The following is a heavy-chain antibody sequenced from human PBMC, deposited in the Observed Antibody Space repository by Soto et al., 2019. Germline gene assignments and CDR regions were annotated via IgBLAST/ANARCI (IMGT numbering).Heavy chain of an antibody. J-gene: IGHJ6*02. V-gene: IGHV1-18*04. CDR3: KREYWIFGVVAPLDYYYGMDV. Sequence: GASVKVSCKASGYTFTSYGISWVRQAPGQGLDWMGWISAYNGNKNYAQKLQGRVTMTTDTSTSTAYMELRSLRSDDTAVYYCKREYWIFGVVAPLDYYYGMDVWCQGTTVTGSS. CDR2: ISAYNGNK. CDR1: GYTFTSYG. D-gene: IGHD3-3*01.